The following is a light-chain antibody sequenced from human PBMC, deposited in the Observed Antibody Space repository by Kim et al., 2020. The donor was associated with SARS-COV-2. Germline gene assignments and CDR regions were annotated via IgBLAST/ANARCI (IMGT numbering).Light chain of an antibody. CDR2: DVS. Sequence: QSALTQPASVSGSPGQSITISCTGTSSDVGAYNYVSWYQQHPGKAPKLLIYDVSNRPSGVSNRFSGSKSGYTASLTISGLQAEDEADYYCNSYTSNSTRVFGGGTQLTVL. V-gene: IGLV2-14*03. CDR3: NSYTSNSTRV. CDR1: SSDVGAYNY. J-gene: IGLJ3*02.